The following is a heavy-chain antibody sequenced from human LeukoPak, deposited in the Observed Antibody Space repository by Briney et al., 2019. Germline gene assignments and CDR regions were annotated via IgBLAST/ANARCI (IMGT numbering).Heavy chain of an antibody. J-gene: IGHJ2*01. CDR2: IIGTGAGT. V-gene: IGHV3-23*01. Sequence: GGSLRLSCAASGFSFSNYVMTWVRQAPGKGLEWVSAIIGTGAGTYYADSVKGRFTISRDNARNSVYLQMNSLRADDTAVYYCARLGNRYSDLWGRGTLVTVSS. D-gene: IGHD4-23*01. CDR3: ARLGNRYSDL. CDR1: GFSFSNYV.